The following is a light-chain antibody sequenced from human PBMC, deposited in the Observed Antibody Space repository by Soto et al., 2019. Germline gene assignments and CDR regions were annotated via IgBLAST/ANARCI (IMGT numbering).Light chain of an antibody. V-gene: IGLV2-11*01. CDR3: CSYAGSYIYV. Sequence: QSALTQPRSVSGSPGQSVTISCTGTSSDVAGYNYVSWYQHHPGKAPKLMIYDVSKRPSGVPDRFSGSKSGNTTSLTISGLQAEDEADYYCCSYAGSYIYVFGTGTKLTVL. CDR1: SSDVAGYNY. CDR2: DVS. J-gene: IGLJ1*01.